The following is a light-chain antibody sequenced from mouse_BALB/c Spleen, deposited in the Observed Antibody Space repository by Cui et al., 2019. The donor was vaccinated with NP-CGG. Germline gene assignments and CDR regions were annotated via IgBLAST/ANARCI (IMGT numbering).Light chain of an antibody. V-gene: IGLV1*01. CDR2: GTN. J-gene: IGLJ1*01. CDR3: ALWYSNHWV. Sequence: QAVVTPASALTTSPGETVTLTCRSSTGAVTIINYANWVQEKPDHLFTGLIGGTNNRAPGIPARFSGSLIGDKAALTITGAQTEDEAIYFCALWYSNHWVFGGGTKLTVL. CDR1: TGAVTIINY.